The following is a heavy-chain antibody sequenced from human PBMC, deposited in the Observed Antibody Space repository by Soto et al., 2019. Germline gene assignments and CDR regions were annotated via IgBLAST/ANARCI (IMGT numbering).Heavy chain of an antibody. CDR1: GFTFSSYW. CDR2: INSDGSSK. CDR3: VRTSLVVAAATREDY. V-gene: IGHV3-74*01. J-gene: IGHJ4*02. D-gene: IGHD2-15*01. Sequence: EVQLVESGGGLVQPGGSLRLSCAASGFTFSSYWMHWVRQAPGKGLVWVSRINSDGSSKSYADSVKGRFTISRDNAKNTLYLKMNSLRAEDTAVYYCVRTSLVVAAATREDYWGQGTLVTVSS.